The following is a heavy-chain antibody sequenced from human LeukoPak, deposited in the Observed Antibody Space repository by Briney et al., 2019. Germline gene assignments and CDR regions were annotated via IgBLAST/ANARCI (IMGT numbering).Heavy chain of an antibody. D-gene: IGHD2-2*01. Sequence: GSLSLSCAASGFTFSSYSMNWVRQAPGKGLEWVSSISSSSSYIYYADSVKGRFTISRDNAKNSLYLQMNSLRAEDTAVYYCARSLMAGSSTSCYDYWGQGTLVTVSS. V-gene: IGHV3-21*01. J-gene: IGHJ4*02. CDR2: ISSSSSYI. CDR1: GFTFSSYS. CDR3: ARSLMAGSSTSCYDY.